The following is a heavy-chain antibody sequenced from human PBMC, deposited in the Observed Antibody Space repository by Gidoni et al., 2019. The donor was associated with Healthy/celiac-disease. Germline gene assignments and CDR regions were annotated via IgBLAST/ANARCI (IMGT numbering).Heavy chain of an antibody. J-gene: IGHJ3*02. V-gene: IGHV3-9*01. CDR3: AKDRWEYSSGWGGAFDI. CDR2: ISWNSGSI. D-gene: IGHD6-19*01. CDR1: GFTFDDYA. Sequence: EVQLVASGGGLVQPGGSLRLSCAASGFTFDDYAMHWVRQAPGKGLEWVSGISWNSGSIGYADSVKGRFTISRDNAKNSLYLQMNSLRAEDTALYYCAKDRWEYSSGWGGAFDIWGQGTMVTVSS.